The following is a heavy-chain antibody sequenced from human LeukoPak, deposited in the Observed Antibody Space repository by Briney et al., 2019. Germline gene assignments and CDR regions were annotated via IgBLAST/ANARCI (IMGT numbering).Heavy chain of an antibody. CDR1: GYTFTAYY. CDR2: INPESGGT. CDR3: ARDYYFYSSGYYCDY. Sequence: ASVKVSCKASGYTFTAYYMHWVRQAPGQGLEWMGWINPESGGTNYAQKFQDRVTMTRDTSISTAYMELSRLRSDDTAVYYCARDYYFYSSGYYCDYWGQGTLVTVSS. J-gene: IGHJ4*02. V-gene: IGHV1-2*02. D-gene: IGHD3-22*01.